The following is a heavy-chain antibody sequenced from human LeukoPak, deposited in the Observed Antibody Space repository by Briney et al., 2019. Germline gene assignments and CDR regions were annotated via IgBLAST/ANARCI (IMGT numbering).Heavy chain of an antibody. CDR3: ARGKYYDSSTEYYFDY. V-gene: IGHV4-31*03. D-gene: IGHD3-16*01. J-gene: IGHJ4*02. CDR2: IYYSGST. Sequence: SQTLSLTCTVSGASISSEGYYWSWIRQHPGKGLEWIRYIYYSGSTYYNPSLKSRVTMSVDTSNSQFSLKLRSVTAADTAVYYCARGKYYDSSTEYYFDYWGQGTLVTVSS. CDR1: GASISSEGYY.